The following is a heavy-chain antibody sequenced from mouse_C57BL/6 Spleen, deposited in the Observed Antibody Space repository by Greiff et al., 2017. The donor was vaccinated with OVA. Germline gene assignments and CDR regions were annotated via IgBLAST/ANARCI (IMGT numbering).Heavy chain of an antibody. D-gene: IGHD3-1*01. Sequence: EVQRVESGPVLVKPGASVKMSCKASGYTFTDYYMNWVKQSHGKSLEWIGVINPYNGGTSYNQKFKGKATLTVDKSSSTAYMELNSLTSEDSAVYYCARSLGLLPYYYAMDYWGQGTSVTVSS. CDR3: ARSLGLLPYYYAMDY. J-gene: IGHJ4*01. V-gene: IGHV1-19*01. CDR2: INPYNGGT. CDR1: GYTFTDYY.